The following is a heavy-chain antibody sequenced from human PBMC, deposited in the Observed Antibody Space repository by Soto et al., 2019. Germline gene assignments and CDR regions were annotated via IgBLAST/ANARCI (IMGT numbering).Heavy chain of an antibody. J-gene: IGHJ4*02. CDR1: GGTFSSYA. CDR3: ASTYSNYVRDFDY. D-gene: IGHD4-4*01. CDR2: IIPIFGTA. Sequence: SVKVSCKASGGTFSSYAISWVRQAPGQGLEWMGGIIPIFGTANYAQKFQGRVTITADESTSTAYMELSSLRSEDSAVYYCASTYSNYVRDFDYWGQGTLVTVSS. V-gene: IGHV1-69*13.